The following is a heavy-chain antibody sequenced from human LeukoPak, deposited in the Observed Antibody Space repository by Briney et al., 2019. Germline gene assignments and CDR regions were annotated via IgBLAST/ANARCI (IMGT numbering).Heavy chain of an antibody. V-gene: IGHV3-23*01. Sequence: GGSLRLSCAASGFTFSSYAMSWVRQAPGKGLQWVSAISGSGGSTYYADSVKGRFTISRDNSKNTLYLQMNSLRAEDTAVYYCAKIQQLVLYGMDVWGQGTTVTVSS. CDR1: GFTFSSYA. CDR3: AKIQQLVLYGMDV. CDR2: ISGSGGST. J-gene: IGHJ6*02. D-gene: IGHD6-13*01.